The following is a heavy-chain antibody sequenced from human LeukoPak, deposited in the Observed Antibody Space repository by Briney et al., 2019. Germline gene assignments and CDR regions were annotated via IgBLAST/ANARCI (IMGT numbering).Heavy chain of an antibody. CDR2: IYTSGST. CDR1: GGSISSYY. D-gene: IGHD2-2*01. CDR3: ARGEGLGYCSSTSCSPDHDAFDI. J-gene: IGHJ3*02. Sequence: SETLSLTCTVSGGSISSYYWGWLRQPAGKGLEWVGRIYTSGSTNYNPSLKSRVTMSVEKSKNQFSLKLSSVTAADTAVYYCARGEGLGYCSSTSCSPDHDAFDIWGQGTMVTVSS. V-gene: IGHV4-4*07.